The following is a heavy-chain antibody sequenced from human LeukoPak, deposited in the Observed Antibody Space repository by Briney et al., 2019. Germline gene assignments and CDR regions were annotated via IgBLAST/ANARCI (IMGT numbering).Heavy chain of an antibody. V-gene: IGHV1-2*04. D-gene: IGHD5-12*01. CDR2: INPNSGGT. CDR1: GYTFTGYY. CDR3: ARDLGLTWPAGWFDP. J-gene: IGHJ5*02. Sequence: ASVKVSCKASGYTFTGYYMHWVRQAPGQGLEWMGWINPNSGGTNYAQKFQGWVTMTRDTSISTAYMELSRLRSDDTAVYYCARDLGLTWPAGWFDPWGQGTLVTVSS.